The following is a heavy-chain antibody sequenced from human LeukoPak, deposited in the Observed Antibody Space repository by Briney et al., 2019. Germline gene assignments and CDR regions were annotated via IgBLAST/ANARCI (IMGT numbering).Heavy chain of an antibody. CDR1: GYTFISYD. D-gene: IGHD3/OR15-3a*01. J-gene: IGHJ6*03. Sequence: GASVKVSCKASGYTFISYDINWVRQATGQGLEWMGWMNPNSGNTGYAQKFQGRVTMTKNNSITTVYMELSSLRSEDTAVYYCARALSWTTESYYYMDVWGKGTTVTVSS. V-gene: IGHV1-8*01. CDR3: ARALSWTTESYYYMDV. CDR2: MNPNSGNT.